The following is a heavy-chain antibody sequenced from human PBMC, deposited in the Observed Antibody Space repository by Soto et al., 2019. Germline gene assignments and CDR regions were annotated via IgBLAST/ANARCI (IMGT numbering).Heavy chain of an antibody. CDR3: AKDQELRYYYYGMDV. CDR2: ISYDGSNK. CDR1: GFTFSSYG. J-gene: IGHJ6*02. Sequence: GGSLRLSCAASGFTFSSYGMHWVRQAPGKGLEWVAVISYDGSNKYYADSVKGRFTISRDNSKNTLYLQMNSLRAEDTAVYYCAKDQELRYYYYGMDVWGQGTTVTVSS. D-gene: IGHD1-7*01. V-gene: IGHV3-30*18.